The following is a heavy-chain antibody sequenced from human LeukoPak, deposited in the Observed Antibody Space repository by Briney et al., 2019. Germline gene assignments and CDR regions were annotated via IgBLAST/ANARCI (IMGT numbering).Heavy chain of an antibody. Sequence: SGGSLRLSCAASGFTFSSYGMHWVRQAPGKGLEWVAVISYDGSNKYYADSVKGRFTISRDNSKNTLYLQMNSLRAEDTAVYYCAKDPSRASGSYPDYWGQGTLVTVSS. V-gene: IGHV3-30*18. CDR3: AKDPSRASGSYPDY. CDR1: GFTFSSYG. J-gene: IGHJ4*02. CDR2: ISYDGSNK. D-gene: IGHD1-26*01.